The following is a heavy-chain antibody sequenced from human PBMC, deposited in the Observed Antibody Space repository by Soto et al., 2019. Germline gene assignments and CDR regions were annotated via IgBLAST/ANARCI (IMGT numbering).Heavy chain of an antibody. CDR3: ATAYYDILTGYRGYYYYMDV. CDR1: GYILTELS. J-gene: IGHJ6*03. V-gene: IGHV1-24*01. Sequence: ASVKVSCKVSGYILTELSMHWVRQAPGKGLEWMGGFDPEDGETIYAQKFQGRVTMTEDTSTDTAYMELSSLRSEDTAVYYCATAYYDILTGYRGYYYYMDVWGKGTTVTVSS. D-gene: IGHD3-9*01. CDR2: FDPEDGET.